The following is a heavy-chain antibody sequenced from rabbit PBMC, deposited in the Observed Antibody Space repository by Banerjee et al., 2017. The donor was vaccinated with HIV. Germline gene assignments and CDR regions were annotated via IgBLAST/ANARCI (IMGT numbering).Heavy chain of an antibody. Sequence: QLKESGGGLVQPGGSLKLSCKASGFDFSNYYMSWVRQAPGKGLEWIGYIDPVLGVTYYASWVNGRFTISSHNAQNTLYLQLNSLTAADTATYFCARDLAAVTGWNFGLWGQGTLVTVS. D-gene: IGHD7-1*01. CDR2: IDPVLGVT. J-gene: IGHJ3*01. CDR1: GFDFSNYY. V-gene: IGHV1S7*01. CDR3: ARDLAAVTGWNFGL.